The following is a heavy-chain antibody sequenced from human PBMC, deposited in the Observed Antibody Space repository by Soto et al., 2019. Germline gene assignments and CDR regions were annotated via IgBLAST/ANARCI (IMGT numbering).Heavy chain of an antibody. J-gene: IGHJ6*02. CDR2: IIPIFGTA. CDR3: ARGGLTIXGVVIISHYYYYYGMDV. D-gene: IGHD3-3*01. V-gene: IGHV1-69*13. CDR1: GGTFSSSA. Sequence: SVKVSCKASGGTFSSSAISWVRQAPGQGLEWMGGIIPIFGTANYAQKFQGRVTITADESTSTAYMELSSLRSEDTAVYYCARGGLTIXGVVIISHYYYYYGMDVWGQGTTVTVSS.